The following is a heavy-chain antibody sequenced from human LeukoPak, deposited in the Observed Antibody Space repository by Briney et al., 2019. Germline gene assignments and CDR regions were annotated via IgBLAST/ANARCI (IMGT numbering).Heavy chain of an antibody. CDR1: GFTFSNYA. V-gene: IGHV3-23*01. D-gene: IGHD2-2*01. Sequence: GGSLRLSCAASGFTFSNYAMSWVRQAPGKGLEWVSIISGSGGSTYYGDSVKDRFTISRDNSKNTLYLRMNSLRAEDTAVYYCAKDQRCSSTSCYGSFDYWGQGTLVTVSS. CDR2: ISGSGGST. J-gene: IGHJ4*02. CDR3: AKDQRCSSTSCYGSFDY.